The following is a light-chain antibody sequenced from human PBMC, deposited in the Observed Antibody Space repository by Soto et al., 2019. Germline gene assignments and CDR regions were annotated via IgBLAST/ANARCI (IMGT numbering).Light chain of an antibody. CDR2: GAS. V-gene: IGKV3-20*01. Sequence: EIVLTQSPAPLSLSPGERATLSCRASQSVSSYLAWYQQKPGQAPRLLIYGASSRATGIPDRFSGSGSGTDFTLTISRLEPEDFAVYYWQQYGNSPQTFGQGTKVDIK. CDR1: QSVSSY. J-gene: IGKJ1*01. CDR3: QQYGNSPQT.